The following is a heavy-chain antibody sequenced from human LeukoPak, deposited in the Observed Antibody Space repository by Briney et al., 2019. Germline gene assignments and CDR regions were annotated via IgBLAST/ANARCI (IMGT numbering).Heavy chain of an antibody. D-gene: IGHD6-13*01. V-gene: IGHV3-33*01. Sequence: GGSLRLSCAASGFTFSSYGMHWVRQAPGKGLEWVAVIWYDGSNKYYADSVKGRFTISRDNSKNTLYLQMNSLRAEDTAVYYCTVLWQQLVPVIQWGQGTLVIVSS. CDR2: IWYDGSNK. J-gene: IGHJ4*02. CDR3: TVLWQQLVPVIQ. CDR1: GFTFSSYG.